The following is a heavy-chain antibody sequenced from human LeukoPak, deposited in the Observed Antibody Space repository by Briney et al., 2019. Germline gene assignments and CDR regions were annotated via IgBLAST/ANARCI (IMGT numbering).Heavy chain of an antibody. CDR1: GGSFSGYY. CDR3: ARQGDSSGWYIRD. D-gene: IGHD6-19*01. CDR2: INHSGST. J-gene: IGHJ4*02. V-gene: IGHV4-34*01. Sequence: SETLSLTCAVYGGSFSGYYWSWIRQPPGKGLEWIGEINHSGSTNYNSSLKGRVTISVDTSKNQFSLKLSSVTAADTAVYYCARQGDSSGWYIRDWGQGTLVTVSS.